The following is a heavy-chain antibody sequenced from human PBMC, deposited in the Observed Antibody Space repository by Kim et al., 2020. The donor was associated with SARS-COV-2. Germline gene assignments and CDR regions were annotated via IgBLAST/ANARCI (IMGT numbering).Heavy chain of an antibody. V-gene: IGHV4-59*09. D-gene: IGHD6-13*01. J-gene: IGHJ6*02. CDR3: ARGSSWYLGYYYYGMDV. Sequence: LKSRVTISVDTSKNQFSLKLSSVTAADTAVYYCARGSSWYLGYYYYGMDVWGQGTTVTVSS.